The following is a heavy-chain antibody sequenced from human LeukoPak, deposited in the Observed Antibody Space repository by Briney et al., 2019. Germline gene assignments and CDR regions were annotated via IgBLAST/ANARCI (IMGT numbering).Heavy chain of an antibody. D-gene: IGHD3-10*01. CDR3: ARDSSYYGSGSYP. V-gene: IGHV4-59*01. Sequence: KPSETLSLTCTVSGGSISRYYWSWIRQPPGKGLEWIGYIYYSGSTNYNPSLKSRVTISVDTSKNQFSLKLSSVTAADTAMYYCARDSSYYGSGSYPWGQGTLVTVSS. CDR2: IYYSGST. CDR1: GGSISRYY. J-gene: IGHJ5*02.